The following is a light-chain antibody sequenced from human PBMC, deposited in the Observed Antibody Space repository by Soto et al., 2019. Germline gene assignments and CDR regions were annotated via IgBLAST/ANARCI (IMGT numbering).Light chain of an antibody. V-gene: IGKV3-15*01. Sequence: EIVMTQSPATLSVSAGERATLSCRSSQGVSSNLAWYQQKPGKAPRLLIYGASTRATGTPARFSGSASGTEFTLTISSLQSEDFAVYFCQQYNNWPPWTFGQGTKVDIK. CDR1: QGVSSN. J-gene: IGKJ1*01. CDR2: GAS. CDR3: QQYNNWPPWT.